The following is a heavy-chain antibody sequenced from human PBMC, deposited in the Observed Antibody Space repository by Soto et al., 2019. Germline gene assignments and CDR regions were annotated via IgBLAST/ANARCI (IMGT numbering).Heavy chain of an antibody. CDR1: NASITSRSYY. Sequence: TMSITFTVSNASITSRSYYSGWNSTPPGTCLVWVWSIYYSGSTYYNPSLKSRVTISVDTSKNQFSLKLSSVTAADTAVYYCASAWDPLGDDYYDSSGYYYGLVAFDIWGQGTMVS. CDR3: ASAWDPLGDDYYDSSGYYYGLVAFDI. V-gene: IGHV4-39*01. D-gene: IGHD3-22*01. J-gene: IGHJ3*02. CDR2: IYYSGST.